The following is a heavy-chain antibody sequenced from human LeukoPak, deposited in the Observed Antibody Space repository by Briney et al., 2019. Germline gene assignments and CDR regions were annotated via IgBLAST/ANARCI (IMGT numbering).Heavy chain of an antibody. Sequence: EASVKVSCKASGYTFSGYYMHWVRQAPGQGLEWVGWINPNSGGTNYAQKLQGRVTMTRDTSISTAYMELSRLLSGDTAVYYCARGKTMVYCGGDCYRFDNWGQGTLVTVSS. CDR1: GYTFSGYY. V-gene: IGHV1-2*02. D-gene: IGHD2-21*02. CDR2: INPNSGGT. CDR3: ARGKTMVYCGGDCYRFDN. J-gene: IGHJ4*02.